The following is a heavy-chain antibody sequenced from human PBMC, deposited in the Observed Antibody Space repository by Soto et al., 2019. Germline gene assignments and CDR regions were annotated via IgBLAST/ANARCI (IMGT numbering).Heavy chain of an antibody. D-gene: IGHD3-22*01. CDR3: AHLTYYYDSSGYYSRAEYFQH. CDR1: GFSLSTSGVG. V-gene: IGHV2-5*02. CDR2: IYWDDDK. Sequence: QITLKESGPTLVKPTQPLTLTCTFSGFSLSTSGVGVGWIRQPPGKALEWLALIYWDDDKRYSPSLKSRLTITKETSKNQVVLKMTNMDPVDTATYYCAHLTYYYDSSGYYSRAEYFQHWGQGTLVTVSS. J-gene: IGHJ1*01.